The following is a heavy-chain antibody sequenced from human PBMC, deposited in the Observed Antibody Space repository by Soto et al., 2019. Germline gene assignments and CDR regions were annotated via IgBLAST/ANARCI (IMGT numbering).Heavy chain of an antibody. CDR3: ARVNGVGYDYGDYASYFDY. CDR2: IIPIFGTA. D-gene: IGHD4-17*01. J-gene: IGHJ4*02. V-gene: IGHV1-69*12. CDR1: GGTFSSYA. Sequence: QVQLVQSGAEVKKPGSSVKVSCKASGGTFSSYAISWVRQAPGPGLDWMGGIIPIFGTANYAQKFQGRVTITADESTSTAYMELSSLRSEDTAVYYCARVNGVGYDYGDYASYFDYWGQGTLVTVSS.